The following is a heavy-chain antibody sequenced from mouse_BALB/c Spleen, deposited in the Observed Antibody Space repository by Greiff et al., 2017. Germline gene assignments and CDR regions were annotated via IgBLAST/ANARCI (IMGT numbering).Heavy chain of an antibody. Sequence: EVQLQESGAELVRPGALVKLSCKASGFNIKDYYMHWVKQRPEQGLEWIGWIDPENGNTIYDPKFQGKASITADTSSNTAYLQLSSLTSEDTAVYYCARGITTAPYAMDYWGQGTSVTVSS. D-gene: IGHD1-2*01. CDR3: ARGITTAPYAMDY. CDR2: IDPENGNT. CDR1: GFNIKDYY. V-gene: IGHV14-1*02. J-gene: IGHJ4*01.